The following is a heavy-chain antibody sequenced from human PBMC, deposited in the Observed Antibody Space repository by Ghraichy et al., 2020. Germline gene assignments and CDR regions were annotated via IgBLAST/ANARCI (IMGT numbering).Heavy chain of an antibody. J-gene: IGHJ6*02. CDR1: GVSLTDYY. CDR2: ISHSGST. Sequence: SETLSLTCAVYGVSLTDYYWSWIHQPPGKGLEWIGEISHSGSTNYNPSLKSRVTISIDTSKNQFSLNLNSLSAADTAIYYCGSVGGFSYYSMDVWGQGTTVTVSS. V-gene: IGHV4-34*01. CDR3: GSVGGFSYYSMDV. D-gene: IGHD3-10*01.